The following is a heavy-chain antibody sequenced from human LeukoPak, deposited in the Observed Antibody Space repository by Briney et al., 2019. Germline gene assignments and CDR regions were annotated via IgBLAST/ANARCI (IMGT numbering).Heavy chain of an antibody. Sequence: GRSLRLSCAAPGFTFSSYSMHWVRQAPGKGLEWVAVISYDGSNEYYADSVKGRFTISRDNSKNTLYVQISSLRAEDTAVYYCARVGSRYELLSYYYYMDVWGKGTTVTVSS. CDR2: ISYDGSNE. CDR1: GFTFSSYS. CDR3: ARVGSRYELLSYYYYMDV. D-gene: IGHD2-15*01. J-gene: IGHJ6*03. V-gene: IGHV3-30-3*01.